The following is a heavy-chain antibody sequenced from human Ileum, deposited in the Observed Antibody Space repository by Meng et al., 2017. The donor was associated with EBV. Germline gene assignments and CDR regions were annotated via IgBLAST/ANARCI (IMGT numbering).Heavy chain of an antibody. CDR2: IYYSGST. CDR3: ARGGWSLDY. D-gene: IGHD2-15*01. J-gene: IGHJ4*02. V-gene: IGHV4-59*08. Sequence: QVQRQEAGPRLVKPSETLSLTCTVSGGSISSYYWSWIRQPPGKGLEWIGYIYYSGSTNYNPSLKSRVTISVDTSKNQFSLNLSSVTAADTAVYYCARGGWSLDYWGQGTLVTVSS. CDR1: GGSISSYY.